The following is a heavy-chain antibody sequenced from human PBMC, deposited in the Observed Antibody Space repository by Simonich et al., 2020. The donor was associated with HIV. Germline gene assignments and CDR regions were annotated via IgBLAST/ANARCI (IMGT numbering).Heavy chain of an antibody. CDR2: NSANNGNT. V-gene: IGHV1-18*01. CDR3: ARSIWNLQDAIDF. D-gene: IGHD1-1*01. J-gene: IGHJ4*02. Sequence: QVQLVQSGAEVKKPGASVKVSCKSSRYYLTTHAINWVRQAPGQGLAWMGGNSANNGNTNYARKSQGRVTMTTDISTSTTYMELRSLRSDDTAVYYCARSIWNLQDAIDFWGQGTLVTVSS. CDR1: RYYLTTHA.